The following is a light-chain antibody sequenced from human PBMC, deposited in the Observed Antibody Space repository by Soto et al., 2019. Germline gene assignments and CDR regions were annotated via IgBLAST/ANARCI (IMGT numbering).Light chain of an antibody. V-gene: IGKV1-17*01. CDR2: AAS. Sequence: DLQMRQSPSSLSASLGDRVTSXXRASQGIRNDVVWYQQKPGKAPKRXIYAASTLQSGVPSRFSGSGAGTEFTLTISSLQPEDFATYYCLQHNSYPRTFGQGTKVEIK. J-gene: IGKJ1*01. CDR1: QGIRND. CDR3: LQHNSYPRT.